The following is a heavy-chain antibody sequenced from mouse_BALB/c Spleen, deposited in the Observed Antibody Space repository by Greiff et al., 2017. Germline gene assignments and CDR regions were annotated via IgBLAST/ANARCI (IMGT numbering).Heavy chain of an antibody. CDR3: ARYYGNYASWFAY. D-gene: IGHD2-1*01. J-gene: IGHJ3*01. CDR1: GYSFTGYY. CDR2: INPYNGAT. V-gene: IGHV1-42*01. Sequence: VQLKQSGPELVKPGASVKISCKASGYSFTGYYMHWVKQSHVKSLEWIGRINPYNGATSYNQKFKGKATLTVDKSSSTAYMQLKSLTSEDSAVYYCARYYGNYASWFAYWGQGTLVTVSA.